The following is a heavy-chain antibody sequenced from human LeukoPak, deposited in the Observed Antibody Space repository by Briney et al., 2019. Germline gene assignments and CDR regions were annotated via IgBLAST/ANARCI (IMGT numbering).Heavy chain of an antibody. CDR1: GYTFTSYY. J-gene: IGHJ4*02. D-gene: IGHD7-27*01. CDR3: LVTGVLSFSHY. V-gene: IGHV1-2*06. Sequence: ASVKVSCKASGYTFTSYYIHWVRHSPGQGLEGMGRLNPKRVGTNYGQQFQGRVTMHRDLSISTSYMDLSRLRSDDTAIYSCLVTGVLSFSHYWGQGTPVTVSS. CDR2: LNPKRVGT.